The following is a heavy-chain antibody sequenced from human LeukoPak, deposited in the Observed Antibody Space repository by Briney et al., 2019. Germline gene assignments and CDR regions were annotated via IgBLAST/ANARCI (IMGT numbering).Heavy chain of an antibody. CDR1: GGSISSYY. D-gene: IGHD3-22*01. CDR2: IYTSGST. CDR3: ARFSYDSSGYYSFDY. V-gene: IGHV4-4*07. Sequence: PSETLSLTFTVSGGSISSYYWSWIRQPAWKGLEWIGRIYTSGSTNYNPSLKSRVTMSVDTSKNQFSLKLSSVTAADTAVYYCARFSYDSSGYYSFDYWGQGTLVTVSS. J-gene: IGHJ4*02.